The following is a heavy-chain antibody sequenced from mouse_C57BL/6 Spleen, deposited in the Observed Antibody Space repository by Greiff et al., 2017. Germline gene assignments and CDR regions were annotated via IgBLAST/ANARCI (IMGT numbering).Heavy chain of an antibody. J-gene: IGHJ4*01. CDR3: ARVVATRHAMDY. D-gene: IGHD1-1*01. Sequence: QVQLKQPGAELVRPGTSVKLSCKASGYTFTSYWMHWVKQRPGQGLEWIGVIDPSDSYTNYNQKFKGKATLTVDTSSSTAYMQLSSLTSEDSAVYYCARVVATRHAMDYWGQGTSVTVSS. CDR2: IDPSDSYT. CDR1: GYTFTSYW. V-gene: IGHV1-59*01.